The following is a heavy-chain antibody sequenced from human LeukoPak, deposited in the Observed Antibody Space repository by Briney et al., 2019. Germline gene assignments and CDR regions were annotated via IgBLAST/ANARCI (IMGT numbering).Heavy chain of an antibody. CDR2: IFYSGTT. Sequence: PSETLSLTCTVSGGSISPYYWSWFRQPPGKGLEWIGYIFYSGTTNYNPSLQSRVTILVDTSKNQFSLRLSSVTAADTAVYYCARHTVWFDPWGQGTLVTVSS. V-gene: IGHV4-59*08. J-gene: IGHJ5*02. CDR1: GGSISPYY. CDR3: ARHTVWFDP.